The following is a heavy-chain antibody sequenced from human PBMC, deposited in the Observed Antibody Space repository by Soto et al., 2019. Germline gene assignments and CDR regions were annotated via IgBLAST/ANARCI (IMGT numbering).Heavy chain of an antibody. J-gene: IGHJ4*02. Sequence: SETLSLTCTVSGGSISSYYWSWIRQPPGKGLEWIGYIFYSGSTDYNPSLKSRFTISVDTSKNQFSLKLSSVTAADTAVYYCARQVKGYDYVWGSEYYFDYWGQGTLVTVS. CDR3: ARQVKGYDYVWGSEYYFDY. CDR1: GGSISSYY. V-gene: IGHV4-59*08. D-gene: IGHD3-16*01. CDR2: IFYSGST.